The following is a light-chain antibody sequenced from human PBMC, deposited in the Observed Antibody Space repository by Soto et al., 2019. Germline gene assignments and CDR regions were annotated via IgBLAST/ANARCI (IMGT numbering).Light chain of an antibody. CDR2: KAS. CDR1: QNINIW. CDR3: QQYKTYPYT. J-gene: IGKJ2*01. V-gene: IGKV1-5*03. Sequence: DIQMTQSPSTLSASVGDRVTITCRASQNINIWLAWYQQKPGKAPKLLIYKASSLESGVPSRFSGSGSETDFTLTISSLQPDDFATYYCQQYKTYPYTFGQGTKLEIK.